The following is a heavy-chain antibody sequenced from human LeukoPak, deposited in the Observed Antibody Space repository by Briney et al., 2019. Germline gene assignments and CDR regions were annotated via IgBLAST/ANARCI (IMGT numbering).Heavy chain of an antibody. CDR1: VYTLNEVS. V-gene: IGHV1-24*01. D-gene: IGHD2-15*01. Sequence: ASVKVSCKVYVYTLNEVSMHWVRQAPGKGLEWMGGFDPEEGEIIYAQKFQGRATMTEDTSTDTAYMELSSLRSEDTAVYYCARAPVENTLRIDDYWGQGTLVTVSS. CDR3: ARAPVENTLRIDDY. CDR2: FDPEEGEI. J-gene: IGHJ4*02.